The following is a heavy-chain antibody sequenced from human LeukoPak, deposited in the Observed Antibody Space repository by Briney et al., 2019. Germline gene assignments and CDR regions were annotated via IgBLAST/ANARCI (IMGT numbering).Heavy chain of an antibody. CDR1: GGSISIDNYY. Sequence: SQTLSLTCTVSGGSISIDNYYWTWIRQPPGKGLEWVGCIYHRGYTYYGPSLKSRVTMSLDRSNNQFSLNLNSVTAADTAVYYCARGASTAVAGYYFDSWGQGTLVTVSS. CDR3: ARGASTAVAGYYFDS. CDR2: IYHRGYT. J-gene: IGHJ4*02. D-gene: IGHD4-23*01. V-gene: IGHV4-30-2*01.